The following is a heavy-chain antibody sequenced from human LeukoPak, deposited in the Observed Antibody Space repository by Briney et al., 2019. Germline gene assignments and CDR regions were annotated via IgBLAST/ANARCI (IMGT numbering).Heavy chain of an antibody. CDR3: ARDYYYGSGSYLFNY. Sequence: QPGGSLRLSCAASGFTFSNAWMSWVRQAPGKGLEWVAVISYDGSNKYYADSVKGRFTISRDNSKNTLYLQMNSLRAEDTAVYYCARDYYYGSGSYLFNYWGQGTLVTVSS. V-gene: IGHV3-30-3*01. CDR1: GFTFSNAW. CDR2: ISYDGSNK. J-gene: IGHJ4*02. D-gene: IGHD3-10*01.